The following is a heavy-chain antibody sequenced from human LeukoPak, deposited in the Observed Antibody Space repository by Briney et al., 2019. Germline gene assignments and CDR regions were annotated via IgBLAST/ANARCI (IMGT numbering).Heavy chain of an antibody. D-gene: IGHD2-2*01. Sequence: SVKVSCKASGGTFSSYAISWVRQAPGQGLEWMGGIIPIFVTANYAQKFQGRVTITADESTSTAYMELSSLRSEDTAVYYCARVPYCSSTSCYPPYRPYYYYYMDVWGKGTTVTVSS. CDR2: IIPIFVTA. CDR3: ARVPYCSSTSCYPPYRPYYYYYMDV. V-gene: IGHV1-69*13. CDR1: GGTFSSYA. J-gene: IGHJ6*03.